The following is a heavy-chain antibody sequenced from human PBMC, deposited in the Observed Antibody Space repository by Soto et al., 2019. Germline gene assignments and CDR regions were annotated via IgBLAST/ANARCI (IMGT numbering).Heavy chain of an antibody. D-gene: IGHD2-15*01. CDR1: GFTFSSYA. CDR3: ARDVKRYCSGGSCYFFSY. CDR2: ISYDGSNK. J-gene: IGHJ4*02. Sequence: GGSLRLSCAASGFTFSSYAMHWVRQAPGKGLEWVAVISYDGSNKYYADSVKGRFTISRDNSKNTLYLQMNSLRAEDTAVYYCARDVKRYCSGGSCYFFSYWGQGTLVTVSS. V-gene: IGHV3-30-3*01.